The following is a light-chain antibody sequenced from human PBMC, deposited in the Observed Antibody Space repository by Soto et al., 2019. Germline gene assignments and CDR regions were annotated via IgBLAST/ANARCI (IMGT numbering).Light chain of an antibody. CDR3: QQFKSYPIT. CDR2: AAS. J-gene: IGKJ5*01. V-gene: IGKV1-9*01. Sequence: EIQMTQTPSSLSASVGDRATITCLASQGISSDLAWYQQNPGKAPKLLIYAASTLQNGVPSTFSGSGSGTEFTLTISSLQPEDFGTYYCQQFKSYPITSGQGTLPEI. CDR1: QGISSD.